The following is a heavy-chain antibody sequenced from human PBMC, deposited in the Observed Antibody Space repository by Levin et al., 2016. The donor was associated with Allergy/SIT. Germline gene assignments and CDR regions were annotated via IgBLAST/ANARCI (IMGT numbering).Heavy chain of an antibody. V-gene: IGHV1-2*02. CDR1: GYTFTGYY. CDR2: INPNSGGT. J-gene: IGHJ5*02. Sequence: ASVKVSCKASGYTFTGYYMHWVRQAPGQGLEWMGWINPNSGGTNYAQKFQGRVTMTRDTSISTAYMELSRLRSDDTAVYYCARGESGASQFFRGWFDPWGQGTLVTVSS. CDR3: ARGESGASQFFRGWFDP. D-gene: IGHD3-10*01.